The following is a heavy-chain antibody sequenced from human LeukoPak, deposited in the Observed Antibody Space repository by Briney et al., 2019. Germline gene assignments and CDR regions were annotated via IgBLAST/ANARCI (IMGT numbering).Heavy chain of an antibody. CDR3: ASIGWYSNEFDY. CDR2: VSSSSSTI. J-gene: IGHJ4*02. CDR1: GFTFSSYS. D-gene: IGHD6-19*01. V-gene: IGHV3-48*02. Sequence: EGSLRLSCAASGFTFSSYSMNWVRQAPGKGLELVSYVSSSSSTIYYADSVKGRFTISRDNAKNSLYLQMNSLRDEDTAVYYCASIGWYSNEFDYWGQGTLVTVSS.